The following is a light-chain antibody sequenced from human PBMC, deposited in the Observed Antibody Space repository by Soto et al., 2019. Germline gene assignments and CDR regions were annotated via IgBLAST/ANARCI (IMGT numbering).Light chain of an antibody. Sequence: EIVMTQSPATLSVSPRERATLSCRSSQSVSSNLAWYQQKPGQAPRLLIYGASTRATGIPARFSGSGSGTEFTLTISSLQSEDFAVYYCQHYNNGLRTFGQGTKVEIK. J-gene: IGKJ1*01. CDR3: QHYNNGLRT. CDR2: GAS. V-gene: IGKV3-15*01. CDR1: QSVSSN.